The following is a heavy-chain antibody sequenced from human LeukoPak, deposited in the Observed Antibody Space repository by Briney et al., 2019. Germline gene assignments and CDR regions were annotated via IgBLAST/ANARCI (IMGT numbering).Heavy chain of an antibody. CDR3: ARESDVGKDFDC. CDR1: GYTFTSYG. J-gene: IGHJ4*02. D-gene: IGHD1-1*01. V-gene: IGHV1-69*04. Sequence: SVKVSCKASGYTFTSYGISWVRQAPGQGLEWMGRLIPILDIANYAQTFQGRLTLTADKSTSTAYMELSSLRSDDTAVYYCARESDVGKDFDCWGQGTLVTVSS. CDR2: LIPILDIA.